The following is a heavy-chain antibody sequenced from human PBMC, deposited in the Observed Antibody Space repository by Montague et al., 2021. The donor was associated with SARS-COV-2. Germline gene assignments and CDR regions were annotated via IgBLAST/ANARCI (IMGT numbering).Heavy chain of an antibody. Sequence: SLRLSCAASGFTVSSNYMSWVRQAPGKGLEWVSVIYSGGSTYYADSVKGRFTISRDNSKNTLYLQMNSLRAEDTAVYYCAKVFLENRGHKWFGETPGWFDPWGQGALVTVSS. CDR3: AKVFLENRGHKWFGETPGWFDP. CDR1: GFTVSSNY. CDR2: IYSGGST. V-gene: IGHV3-53*01. J-gene: IGHJ5*02. D-gene: IGHD3-10*01.